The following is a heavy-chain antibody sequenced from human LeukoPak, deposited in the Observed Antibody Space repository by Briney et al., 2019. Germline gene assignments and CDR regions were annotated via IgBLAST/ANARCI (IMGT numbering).Heavy chain of an antibody. CDR1: GRSFNSHA. V-gene: IGHV1-69*13. J-gene: IGHJ4*02. D-gene: IGHD3-16*02. CDR2: IIPIFGAL. CDR3: ARGETLYDSVSRSYRYTSFDF. Sequence: GASVKVSCKASGRSFNSHALSWVRQAPGQGLEWMGGIIPIFGALNYAQKFQDRVTITADESTNMVYMELSSLRSEDTAVYYCARGETLYDSVSRSYRYTSFDFWGQGTPVTVSS.